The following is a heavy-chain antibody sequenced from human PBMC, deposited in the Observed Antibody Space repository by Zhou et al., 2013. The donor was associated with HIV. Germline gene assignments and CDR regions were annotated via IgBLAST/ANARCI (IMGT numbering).Heavy chain of an antibody. CDR2: IKQDGSEK. V-gene: IGHV3-7*01. Sequence: VQLVESGGGLVQPGGSLRLSCAASGFTFSSYWMSWVRQAPGKGLEWVANIKQDGSEKYYVDSVKGRFTISRDNAKNSLYLQMNSLRAEDTAVYYCARYCSGGSCYWGPYYYYGMDVWGQGPLSPSP. D-gene: IGHD2-15*01. CDR3: ARYCSGGSCYWGPYYYYGMDV. CDR1: GFTFSSYW. J-gene: IGHJ6*02.